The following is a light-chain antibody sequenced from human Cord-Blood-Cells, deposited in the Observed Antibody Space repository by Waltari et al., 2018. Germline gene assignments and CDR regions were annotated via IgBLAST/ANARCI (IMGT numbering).Light chain of an antibody. CDR3: QQYNNWPPGT. CDR1: PSGSSN. CDR2: GAS. J-gene: IGKJ1*01. Sequence: ELVLTQSPATLSVSSGQTATLSCRASPSGSSNLAWYQQNPGQAPRLLIYGASTRATGIPARFSGSGAGTEFTLTISSLQSEDFAVYYCQQYNNWPPGTFGQGTRVEIK. V-gene: IGKV3-15*01.